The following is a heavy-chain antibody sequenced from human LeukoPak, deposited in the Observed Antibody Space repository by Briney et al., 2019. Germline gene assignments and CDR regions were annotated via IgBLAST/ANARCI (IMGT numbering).Heavy chain of an antibody. D-gene: IGHD1-26*01. CDR2: ISSSTYT. CDR3: ARISGSYVFDY. CDR1: RFTVTSNY. V-gene: IGHV3-11*03. Sequence: GGSLRLSCAASRFTVTSNYMSWIRQAPGKGLEWISYISSSTYTNYADSVKGRFTISRDNAKNSMYLQMNSLRAEDTAVYYCARISGSYVFDYWGQGTLVTISS. J-gene: IGHJ4*02.